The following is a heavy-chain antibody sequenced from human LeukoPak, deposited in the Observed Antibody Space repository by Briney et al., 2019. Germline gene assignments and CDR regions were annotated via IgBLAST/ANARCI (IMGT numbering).Heavy chain of an antibody. CDR2: ISGGGGDI. V-gene: IGHV3-23*01. CDR3: ARSYVGADRYFDY. CDR1: GFTFSTYA. D-gene: IGHD1-26*01. Sequence: GGSLRLSCAASGFTFSTYAMSWVRQAPGKGLEWVSAISGGGGDIYYADSVKGRFTISGDNSKNTLYLQMNSLRAEDTAVYYCARSYVGADRYFDYWGQGTLVTVSS. J-gene: IGHJ4*02.